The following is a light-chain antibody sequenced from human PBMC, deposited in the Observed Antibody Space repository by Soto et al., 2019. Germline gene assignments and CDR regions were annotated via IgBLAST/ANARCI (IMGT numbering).Light chain of an antibody. CDR3: QHYGSSPPSTV. J-gene: IGKJ2*01. CDR2: ATS. CDR1: QSVYGSS. Sequence: EVVLTQSPVTLSLSPGEGATLSCRANQSVYGSSLAWYRQKPGQAPKVLIYATSRRATGIPDRISGSGSGTDFTLSISRLEPEDFAVYYCQHYGSSPPSTVFGQGTKVDIK. V-gene: IGKV3-20*01.